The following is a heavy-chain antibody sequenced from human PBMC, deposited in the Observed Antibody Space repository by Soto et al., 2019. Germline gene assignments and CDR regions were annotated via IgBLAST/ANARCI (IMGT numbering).Heavy chain of an antibody. CDR1: GGSLSSGDYY. V-gene: IGHV4-30-4*01. CDR2: ICYTGST. CDR3: ARIHFVDVPSYYYYGMDV. Sequence: SETLSLTCTVSGGSLSSGDYYWSWVHQPPGKGLEWIRYICYTGSTFNNPSLKSRVSISIDTSKTQFSPKLSSVTAADTAVYYCARIHFVDVPSYYYYGMDVWGQGTTVTVSS. J-gene: IGHJ6*02. D-gene: IGHD2-2*01.